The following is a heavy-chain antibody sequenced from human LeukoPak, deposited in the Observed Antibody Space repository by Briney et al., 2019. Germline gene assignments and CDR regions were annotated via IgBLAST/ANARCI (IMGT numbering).Heavy chain of an antibody. D-gene: IGHD6-13*01. CDR2: IQYDETDI. CDR3: ARTGIAAAGHDY. J-gene: IGHJ4*02. CDR1: GFTFSIYG. Sequence: GGSLRLSCAASGFTFSIYGMHWVRQAPGKGLEWVAFIQYDETDIHYTDSVKGRFTISRDNAKNSLYLQMNSLRAEDTAVYYCARTGIAAAGHDYWGQGTLVTVSS. V-gene: IGHV3-30*12.